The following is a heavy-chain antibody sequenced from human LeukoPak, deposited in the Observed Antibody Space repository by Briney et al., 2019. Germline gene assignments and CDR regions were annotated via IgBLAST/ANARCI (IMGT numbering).Heavy chain of an antibody. V-gene: IGHV3-33*01. CDR3: ARDERGYYYSGAFFGAIDF. Sequence: PGRSLRLSCAASGFTFNSYAMHWVRQAPGKGLEWVAFIWYDGSNKNYADSVKGRFTASRDNSKNTVYPQMNSLRAEDTAVYYCARDERGYYYSGAFFGAIDFWGQGTLVTVSS. CDR1: GFTFNSYA. J-gene: IGHJ4*02. D-gene: IGHD3-22*01. CDR2: IWYDGSNK.